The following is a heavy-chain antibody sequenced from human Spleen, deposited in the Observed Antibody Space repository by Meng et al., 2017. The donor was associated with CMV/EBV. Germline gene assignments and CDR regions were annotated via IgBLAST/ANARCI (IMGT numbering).Heavy chain of an antibody. CDR1: GFMFSMYS. CDR3: ARTYNWNVG. J-gene: IGHJ4*02. Sequence: GESLKISCTASGFMFSMYSMVWVRQAPGKGLEWVSSISSSSGYIYYADSVKGRFTISRDNAKNSLYLQMNSLRAEDTAVYYCARTYNWNVGWGQGTLVTVSS. D-gene: IGHD1-1*01. CDR2: ISSSSGYI. V-gene: IGHV3-21*01.